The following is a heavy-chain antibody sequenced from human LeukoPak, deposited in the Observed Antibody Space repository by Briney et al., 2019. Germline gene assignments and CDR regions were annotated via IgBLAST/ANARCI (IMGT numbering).Heavy chain of an antibody. Sequence: GGSLRLSCAVSGFTFSDYYMSWIRQAPGKGLEWVSSISRSSTYTNYADSVKGRFTVSRDYATNSLYLQMNSLRADDTAVYYCTRGEHGQYCSGGSCYNWAYWGRGTLVTVSS. CDR3: TRGEHGQYCSGGSCYNWAY. J-gene: IGHJ4*02. V-gene: IGHV3-11*05. CDR1: GFTFSDYY. D-gene: IGHD2-15*01. CDR2: ISRSSTYT.